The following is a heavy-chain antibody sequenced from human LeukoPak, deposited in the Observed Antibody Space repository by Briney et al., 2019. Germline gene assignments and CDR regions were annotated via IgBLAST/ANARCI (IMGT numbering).Heavy chain of an antibody. V-gene: IGHV1-69*01. CDR2: IIPIFGTA. CDR3: ARYRVGYEEGQHYMDV. Sequence: SVKVSCKASGGTFSSYAISWVRQAPGQGLEWMGGIIPIFGTANYAQKFQGRVTITADESTSTAYMELSSLRSEDTAVYYCARYRVGYEEGQHYMDVRGKGTTVSVSS. D-gene: IGHD5-12*01. J-gene: IGHJ6*03. CDR1: GGTFSSYA.